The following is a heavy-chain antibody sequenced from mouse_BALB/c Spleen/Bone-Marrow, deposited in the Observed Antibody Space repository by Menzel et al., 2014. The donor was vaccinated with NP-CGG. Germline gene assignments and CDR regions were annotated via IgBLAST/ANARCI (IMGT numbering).Heavy chain of an antibody. D-gene: IGHD2-4*01. Sequence: VQLQQSGPELVKPGASVKVSCKASGYSFTDYNMYWVKQSHGKSLGWIGYIDPYIDGTSYNQKFRGKATLTVDKSSSTAFMHLSSLTSEDFAVYYCARPLYYDYGFAYWGQGTLVTVST. J-gene: IGHJ3*01. V-gene: IGHV1S135*01. CDR1: GYSFTDYN. CDR3: ARPLYYDYGFAY. CDR2: IDPYIDGT.